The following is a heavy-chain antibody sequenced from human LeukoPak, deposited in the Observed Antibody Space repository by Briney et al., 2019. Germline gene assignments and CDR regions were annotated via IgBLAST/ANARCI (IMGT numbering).Heavy chain of an antibody. CDR1: GFTFSSYA. CDR3: AEHHSGPLVY. D-gene: IGHD3-10*01. V-gene: IGHV3-64*01. J-gene: IGHJ4*02. CDR2: ISSNGGIT. Sequence: PGGSLRLSCAASGFTFSSYAMHWVRQAPGKGLEYVSAISSNGGITYYANSVKGRFTISRDNSKNTLYLQMGSLRAEDMAVYYCAEHHSGPLVYWGQGTLVTVSS.